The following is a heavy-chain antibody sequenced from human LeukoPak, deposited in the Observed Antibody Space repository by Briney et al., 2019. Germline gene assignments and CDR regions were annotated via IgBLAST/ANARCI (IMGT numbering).Heavy chain of an antibody. CDR1: GDSITSTY. Sequence: SETLSLTCTVSGDSITSTYWSWIRQPPGKGLEYLGYIYYNGDTNYNPSLRGRLTLSLDMSKNQFSLKLTSVPAADTAVYFCAKTARVTYYWGQGILVTVSS. J-gene: IGHJ4*02. CDR2: IYYNGDT. D-gene: IGHD3-16*01. CDR3: AKTARVTYY. V-gene: IGHV4-59*08.